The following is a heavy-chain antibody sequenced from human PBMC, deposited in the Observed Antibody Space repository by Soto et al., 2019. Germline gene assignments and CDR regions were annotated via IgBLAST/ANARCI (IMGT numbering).Heavy chain of an antibody. Sequence: PGGSLRLSCAASGFTFSSYGMHWVRQAPGKGLEWVAVIWYDGSNKYYADSVKGRFTISRDNSKNTLYLQMNSLRAEDTAVYYCARDGFGYVRHFDYWGQGTLVTVSS. CDR1: GFTFSSYG. CDR2: IWYDGSNK. CDR3: ARDGFGYVRHFDY. D-gene: IGHD3-10*01. V-gene: IGHV3-33*01. J-gene: IGHJ4*02.